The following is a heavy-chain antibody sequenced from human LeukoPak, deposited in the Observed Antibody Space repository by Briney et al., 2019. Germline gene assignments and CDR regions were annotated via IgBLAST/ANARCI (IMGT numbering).Heavy chain of an antibody. CDR3: ARSTFGGVIEHDY. Sequence: VKVSCKASGYTFTGYYMHWVRQAPGQGLEWMGRIDPNSGGTNYAQKFQGRVTMTRDTSISTAYMELSRLRSDDTAVYYCARSTFGGVIEHDYWGQGTLVTVSS. J-gene: IGHJ4*02. CDR1: GYTFTGYY. V-gene: IGHV1-2*06. D-gene: IGHD3-16*02. CDR2: IDPNSGGT.